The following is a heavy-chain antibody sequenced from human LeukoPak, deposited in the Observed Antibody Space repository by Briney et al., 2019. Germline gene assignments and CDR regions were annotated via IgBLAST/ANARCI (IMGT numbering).Heavy chain of an antibody. V-gene: IGHV3-23*01. D-gene: IGHD6-13*01. CDR1: GFTFSSYA. CDR2: ISGSGGST. CDR3: AKDRIRQQLVKMYYFDY. J-gene: IGHJ4*02. Sequence: GGSLRLSCAASGFTFSSYAMSWVRQAPGKGLEWVSAISGSGGSTYHADSVKGRFTISRDNSKNTLYLQMNSLRAEDTAVYYCAKDRIRQQLVKMYYFDYWGQGTLVTVSS.